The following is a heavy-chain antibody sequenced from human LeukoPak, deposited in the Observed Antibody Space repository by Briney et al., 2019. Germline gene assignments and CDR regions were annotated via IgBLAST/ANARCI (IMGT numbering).Heavy chain of an antibody. CDR1: GXSISSGGYY. J-gene: IGHJ4*02. Sequence: SETLSLTCTVSGXSISSGGYYWSWIRQHPGKGLEWIGYIYYSGSTYYNPSLKSRVTISVDTSKNQFSLNLSSATAADTAVYYCARSQDIIAVPAALPVRWGQGILVTVSS. CDR2: IYYSGST. D-gene: IGHD2-2*01. V-gene: IGHV4-31*03. CDR3: ARSQDIIAVPAALPVR.